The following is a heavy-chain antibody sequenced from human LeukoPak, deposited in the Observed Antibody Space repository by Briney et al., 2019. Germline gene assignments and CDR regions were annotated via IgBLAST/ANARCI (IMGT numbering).Heavy chain of an antibody. V-gene: IGHV3-11*04. CDR3: ARYHHYFDY. Sequence: GGSLKLSCVASGFSFSDRYMSWVRRAPGKGLEWLSYITGSSTIIKYADSVRGRFTISRDNAKNSVYLQINSLRVDDTAIYYCARYHHYFDYWGQGTLVTVSP. CDR1: GFSFSDRY. CDR2: ITGSSTII. J-gene: IGHJ4*02.